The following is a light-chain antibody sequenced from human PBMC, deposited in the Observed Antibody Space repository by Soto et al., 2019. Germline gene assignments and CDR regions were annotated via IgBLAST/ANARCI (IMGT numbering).Light chain of an antibody. CDR2: DAS. CDR3: QQFNSYPLT. J-gene: IGKJ4*01. CDR1: QTVRNNY. Sequence: EFVLPQSPGTLSLSPGERATLSCRASQTVRNNYLAWYQQKHGQAPRLLIYDASSRATGIPDRFSGGGSETDFTLTISRLEPEDFAVYYCQQFNSYPLTFGGGTKVEIK. V-gene: IGKV3-20*01.